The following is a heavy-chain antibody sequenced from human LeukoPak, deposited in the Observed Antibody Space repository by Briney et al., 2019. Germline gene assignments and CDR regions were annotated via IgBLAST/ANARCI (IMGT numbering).Heavy chain of an antibody. J-gene: IGHJ3*02. V-gene: IGHV3-NL1*01. CDR3: AIESAFDI. Sequence: GGSLRLSCAASGFTFSSYGMHWVRQAPGKGLEWVSIIYSGGSTYYADSVKGRFTISRDNSKNTLYLQMNSLRAEDTAVYYCAIESAFDIWGQGTMVTVSS. CDR2: IYSGGST. CDR1: GFTFSSYG.